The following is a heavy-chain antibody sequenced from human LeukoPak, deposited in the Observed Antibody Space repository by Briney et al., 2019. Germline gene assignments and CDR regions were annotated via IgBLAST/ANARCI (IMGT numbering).Heavy chain of an antibody. D-gene: IGHD6-25*01. V-gene: IGHV4-39*01. CDR1: GGSISIISSSTYY. Sequence: SETLSLSCTVSGGSISIISSSTYYWGWIRQAPGKGLEWIGSLYYGENSHYNPSLKSRATLSVDTSNNQFSLKLTSVTAADAAVYFCARQLPTAAADTRGYFDYWGQGTVVTVSS. CDR3: ARQLPTAAADTRGYFDY. CDR2: LYYGENS. J-gene: IGHJ4*02.